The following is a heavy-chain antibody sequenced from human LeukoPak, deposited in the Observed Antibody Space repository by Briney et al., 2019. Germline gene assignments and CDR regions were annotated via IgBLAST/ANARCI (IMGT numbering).Heavy chain of an antibody. CDR1: GYTFTSYD. J-gene: IGHJ5*02. D-gene: IGHD5-24*01. CDR2: MNPNSGNT. V-gene: IGHV1-8*01. CDR3: ARGLGRMATMDWFDP. Sequence: ASVKVSCKASGYTFTSYDINWVRQATGQGLEWMGWMNPNSGNTGYAQEFQGRVTMTRNTSISTAYMELSSLRSEDTAVYYCARGLGRMATMDWFDPWGQGTLVTVSS.